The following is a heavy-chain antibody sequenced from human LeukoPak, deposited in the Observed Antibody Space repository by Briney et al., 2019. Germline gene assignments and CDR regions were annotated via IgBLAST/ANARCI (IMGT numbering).Heavy chain of an antibody. Sequence: GRSLRLSCAASGFTFSSYAMHWVRQAPGKGLEWVAVISYDGSNKYYADSVKGRFTMSRDNSKNTLYLQMNNLGSEDMAVYFCVKARGLSRLAGDAFHLWGQGTTVIVSS. J-gene: IGHJ3*01. V-gene: IGHV3-30*04. CDR3: VKARGLSRLAGDAFHL. D-gene: IGHD6-19*01. CDR2: ISYDGSNK. CDR1: GFTFSSYA.